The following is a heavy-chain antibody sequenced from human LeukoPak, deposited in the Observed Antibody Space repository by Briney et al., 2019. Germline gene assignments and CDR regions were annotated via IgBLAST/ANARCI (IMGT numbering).Heavy chain of an antibody. CDR3: ALVGAANDAFDI. CDR2: IIPIFGTA. V-gene: IGHV1-69*13. CDR1: GGTFSSYA. D-gene: IGHD1-26*01. Sequence: GASVKVSCKASGGTFSSYAISWVRQAPGQGLEWMGGIIPIFGTANYAQKFQGRVTITADGSTSTAYMELSSLRSEDTAVYYCALVGAANDAFDIWGQGTMVTVSS. J-gene: IGHJ3*02.